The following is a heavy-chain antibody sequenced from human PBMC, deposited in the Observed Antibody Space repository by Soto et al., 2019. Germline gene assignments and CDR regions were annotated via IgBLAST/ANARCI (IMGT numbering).Heavy chain of an antibody. J-gene: IGHJ4*02. CDR1: GGTFSSYA. CDR2: IIPIFGTA. D-gene: IGHD6-19*01. V-gene: IGHV1-69*06. Sequence: QVQLVQSGAEVKKPGSSVKVSCKASGGTFSSYAISWVRQAPGQGLEWLGGIIPIFGTANYAQKFQGRVTITADKSTSTAYMELSSLRSEDTAVYYCARSMAGQWLVLRSFDYWGQGTLVTVSS. CDR3: ARSMAGQWLVLRSFDY.